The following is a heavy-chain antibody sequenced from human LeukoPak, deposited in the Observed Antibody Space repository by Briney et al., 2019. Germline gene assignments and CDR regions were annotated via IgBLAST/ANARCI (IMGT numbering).Heavy chain of an antibody. CDR2: IYYSGST. J-gene: IGHJ4*02. V-gene: IGHV4-59*01. CDR3: ARASYDFLTAYYIDY. Sequence: SETLSLTCTVSGGSISSYYWSWIRQPPGKGLEWIGYIYYSGSTNYNPSLKSRVTISVDTSKDQFSLKLSSVTAADTAVYFCARASYDFLTAYYIDYWGRGTLVTVS. D-gene: IGHD3-9*01. CDR1: GGSISSYY.